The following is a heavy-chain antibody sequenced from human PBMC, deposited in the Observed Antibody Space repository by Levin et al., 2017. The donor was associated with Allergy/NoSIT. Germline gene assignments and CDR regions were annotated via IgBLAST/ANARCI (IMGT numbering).Heavy chain of an antibody. Sequence: GGSLRLSCAASGFAFSSFAMSWVRQAPGKGLEWVSTVSGSGSDTHYADSVKGQFTISRDNSKNTVYLQMNSLRAEDTAFYYCARVWVAEAATPYFDYWGQGTLVTVSS. D-gene: IGHD6-19*01. CDR1: GFAFSSFA. J-gene: IGHJ4*02. V-gene: IGHV3-23*01. CDR2: VSGSGSDT. CDR3: ARVWVAEAATPYFDY.